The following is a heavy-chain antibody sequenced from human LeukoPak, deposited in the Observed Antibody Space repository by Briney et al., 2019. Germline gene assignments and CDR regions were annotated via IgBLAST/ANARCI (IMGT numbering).Heavy chain of an antibody. CDR1: GGSISSYY. D-gene: IGHD3-22*01. Sequence: SETLSLTCTVSGGSISSYYWSWIRQPPGKGLEWIGYIYYSGSTNYNPSLKSRVTISVDTSKNQFSLKLSSVTAADTAVYYCARDPNYYDSSGYSDWGQGTLVTVSS. CDR2: IYYSGST. CDR3: ARDPNYYDSSGYSD. J-gene: IGHJ4*02. V-gene: IGHV4-59*01.